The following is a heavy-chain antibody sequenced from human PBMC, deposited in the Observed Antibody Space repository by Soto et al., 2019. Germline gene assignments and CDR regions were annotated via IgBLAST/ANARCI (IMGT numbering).Heavy chain of an antibody. Sequence: RGSLRLSCAASCFTFSNASMNWVRQAPGKGPEWVGRIKSKTDGGTTDYAAPVKGRFTISRDDSKNTLYLQMNSLKTEDTAVYYCTSQYYDFWSGYVNWFDPWGQGTLVTVSS. CDR2: IKSKTDGGTT. D-gene: IGHD3-3*01. CDR1: CFTFSNAS. V-gene: IGHV3-15*07. CDR3: TSQYYDFWSGYVNWFDP. J-gene: IGHJ5*02.